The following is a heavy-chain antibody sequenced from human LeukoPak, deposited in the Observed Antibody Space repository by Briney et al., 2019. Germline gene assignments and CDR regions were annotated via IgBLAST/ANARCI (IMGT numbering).Heavy chain of an antibody. Sequence: GGSLRLSCAASGFTFNTYWMGWVRQAPGKGLEWVANIKQDGSEKYYVDSVKGRFTISRDNAKNSLYLQMNSLRAEDTAVYYCARSRGPGDYWGQGTLVTVSS. CDR2: IKQDGSEK. V-gene: IGHV3-7*01. CDR1: GFTFNTYW. J-gene: IGHJ4*02. CDR3: ARSRGPGDY. D-gene: IGHD3-10*01.